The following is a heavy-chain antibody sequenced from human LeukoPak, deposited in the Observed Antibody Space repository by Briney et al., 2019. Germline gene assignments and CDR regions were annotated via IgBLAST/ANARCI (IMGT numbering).Heavy chain of an antibody. CDR2: ISYDGSNK. D-gene: IGHD3-22*01. J-gene: IGHJ4*02. V-gene: IGHV3-30-3*01. CDR3: VRAPPPSDSSGYYLGYYFDY. Sequence: GGSLRLSCAASGFTFSSYPMHWVRQAPGKGLEWVAVISYDGSNKYYADSVKGRFTISRDNSKNTLYLQMNSLRAEDTAVFYCVRAPPPSDSSGYYLGYYFDYWGQGTLVTVSS. CDR1: GFTFSSYP.